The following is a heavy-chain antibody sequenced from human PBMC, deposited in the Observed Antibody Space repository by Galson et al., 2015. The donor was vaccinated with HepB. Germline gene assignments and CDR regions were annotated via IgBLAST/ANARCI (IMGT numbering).Heavy chain of an antibody. CDR2: INSDGSTT. CDR1: GGSFSGYYW. D-gene: IGHD4-23*01. CDR3: TSTMVTQFDY. V-gene: IGHV3-74*01. Sequence: ETLSLTCAVYGGSFSGYYWMHWVRQTPGKGLVWVSRINSDGSTTGYADSVKGRFTISRDNAKNTLYLQMNSLTVEDTAMYYCTSTMVTQFDYWGQGALVTVSS. J-gene: IGHJ4*02.